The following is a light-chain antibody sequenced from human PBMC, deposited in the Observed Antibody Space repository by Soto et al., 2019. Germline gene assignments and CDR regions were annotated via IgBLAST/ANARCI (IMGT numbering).Light chain of an antibody. CDR3: QQYSSYSNT. J-gene: IGKJ1*01. CDR2: RAS. V-gene: IGKV1-5*03. CDR1: QSISSW. Sequence: DIQMTQSPSTLSASVGDRVTITCRASQSISSWLAWYQQKPGRAPKLLIQRASSLESGVPSRFSGSESGTDFTLTISSLQPDDSASYYCQQYSSYSNTFGQGTKVEIK.